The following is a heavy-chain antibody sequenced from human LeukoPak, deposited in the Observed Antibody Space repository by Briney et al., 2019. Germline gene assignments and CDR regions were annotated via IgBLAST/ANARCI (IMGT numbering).Heavy chain of an antibody. CDR3: ASSYDSSGYYYVFDY. CDR1: GGSISSYY. CDR2: IYYSGST. J-gene: IGHJ4*02. D-gene: IGHD3-22*01. Sequence: SETLSLTCTVSGGSISSYYWSWIRQPPGKGLEWIGYIYYSGSTNYNPSLKSRVTISVDTSKNQFSLKLSSVTAADTAVYYCASSYDSSGYYYVFDYWGQGTLATVSS. V-gene: IGHV4-59*01.